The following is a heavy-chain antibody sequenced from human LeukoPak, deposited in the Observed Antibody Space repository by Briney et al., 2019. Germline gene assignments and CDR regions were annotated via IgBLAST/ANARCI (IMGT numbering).Heavy chain of an antibody. V-gene: IGHV5-51*01. CDR2: IYPGDSDT. J-gene: IGHJ6*03. CDR1: GYSFTSYW. D-gene: IGHD6-13*01. Sequence: GESLKISCKGSGYSFTSYWIGWVRQMPGKGLEWMGIIYPGDSDTRYSPSFQGQVTISADKSISTAYLQWSSLKASDTAMYYCARHGSIAAAGTDYYYYMDVWGKGTTVTVSS. CDR3: ARHGSIAAAGTDYYYYMDV.